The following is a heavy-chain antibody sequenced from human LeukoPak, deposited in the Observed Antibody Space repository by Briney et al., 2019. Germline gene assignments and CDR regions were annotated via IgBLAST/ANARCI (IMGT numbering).Heavy chain of an antibody. V-gene: IGHV3-23*01. J-gene: IGHJ4*02. CDR3: AKDEPYLAATTFDY. Sequence: PGGSLRLSCAASGFTFSNYAMTWVRQAPGKGLEWVSAISGSGGSPYYADSVKGRFTISRDNSKNTLYLQMNSLRAEDTAVYYCAKDEPYLAATTFDYWGQGTLVTVSS. CDR2: ISGSGGSP. CDR1: GFTFSNYA. D-gene: IGHD6-13*01.